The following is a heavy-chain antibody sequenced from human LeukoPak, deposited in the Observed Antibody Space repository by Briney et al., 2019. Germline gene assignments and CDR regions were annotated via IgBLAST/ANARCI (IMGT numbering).Heavy chain of an antibody. V-gene: IGHV3-21*01. CDR3: ARDIGTSYGMDV. J-gene: IGHJ6*02. Sequence: GGPLRLSCAASGFTFSSYSMNWVRQAPGKGLEWVSSISSSSSYIYYADSVKGRFTISRDNAKNSLYLQMNSLRAEDTAVYYCARDIGTSYGMDVWGQGTTVTVSS. CDR1: GFTFSSYS. D-gene: IGHD1-1*01. CDR2: ISSSSSYI.